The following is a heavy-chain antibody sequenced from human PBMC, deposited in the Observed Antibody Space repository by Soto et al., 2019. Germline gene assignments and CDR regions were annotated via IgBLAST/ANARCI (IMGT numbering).Heavy chain of an antibody. CDR3: ARGDYYYYMDV. J-gene: IGHJ6*03. CDR1: GYTFTSYG. CDR2: ISTHNGNT. V-gene: IGHV1-18*01. Sequence: QVQLVQSGAAVKKPGASVKVSCKASGYTFTSYGISWVRQAPGQGLEWMGWISTHNGNTKYVQKLQGRVTMTTVISTSTAHIELKSLRSDDTAVYYCARGDYYYYMDVWGKGTTLTVSS.